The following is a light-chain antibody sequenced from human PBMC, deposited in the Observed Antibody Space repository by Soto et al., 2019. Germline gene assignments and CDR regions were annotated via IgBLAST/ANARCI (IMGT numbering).Light chain of an antibody. Sequence: DIVITQSPDSLAVSLGWRATINCKSSQSVFYSSNNKNFLAWYQQKSGHPPKLLIYWASTRESGVPDRFSGSGSRTDFSLTISSFQAEDAAVYYCQQYSTTPTFGQGTRLEIK. V-gene: IGKV4-1*01. CDR1: QSVFYSSNNKNF. J-gene: IGKJ5*01. CDR2: WAS. CDR3: QQYSTTPT.